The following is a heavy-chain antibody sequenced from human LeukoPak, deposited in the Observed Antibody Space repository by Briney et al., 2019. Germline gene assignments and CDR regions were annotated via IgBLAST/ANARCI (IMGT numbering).Heavy chain of an antibody. D-gene: IGHD3-16*01. CDR2: IYYTGST. V-gene: IGHV4-39*07. CDR3: ATVGDYIWGSYNDY. CDR1: GVSFSSNTFS. Sequence: SETLSLTCNVSGVSFSSNTFSWGWLRQRPGKGREWIGNIYYTGSTYYNPSLTSRVTISIDTSRNQFSLHLSSVTAADTAVYYCATVGDYIWGSYNDYWGQGTLVTVSS. J-gene: IGHJ4*02.